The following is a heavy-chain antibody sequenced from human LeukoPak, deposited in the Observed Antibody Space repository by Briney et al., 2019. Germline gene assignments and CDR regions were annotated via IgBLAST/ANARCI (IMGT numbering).Heavy chain of an antibody. CDR1: GFTFSSYA. V-gene: IGHV3-23*01. CDR3: AKADGNYYDSSGSFDY. Sequence: GGSLRLSCAASGFTFSSYAMHWVRQAPGKGLEWVSAISGSGGSAYYADSVKGRFTISRDNSKNTLFLQMNSLRAEDTAVYYCAKADGNYYDSSGSFDYWGQGTLVTVSS. D-gene: IGHD3-22*01. J-gene: IGHJ4*02. CDR2: ISGSGGSA.